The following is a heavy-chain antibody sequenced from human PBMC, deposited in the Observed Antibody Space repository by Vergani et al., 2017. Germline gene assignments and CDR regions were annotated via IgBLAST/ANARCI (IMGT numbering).Heavy chain of an antibody. Sequence: QVQLQESGPGLVKPSETLSLTCAVSGYSISSGDYYWSWIRQPPGKGLEWIGYIYYSGSTYYNPSLKSRVTISVDTSKNQFSLKLSSVTAADTAVYYCARGDYYGSGSYSDWGQGTLVTVSS. CDR3: ARGDYYGSGSYSD. CDR1: GYSISSGDYY. D-gene: IGHD3-10*01. J-gene: IGHJ4*02. CDR2: IYYSGST. V-gene: IGHV4-30-4*08.